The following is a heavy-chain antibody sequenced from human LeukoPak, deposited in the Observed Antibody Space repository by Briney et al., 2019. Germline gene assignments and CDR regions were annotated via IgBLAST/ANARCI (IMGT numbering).Heavy chain of an antibody. D-gene: IGHD3-9*01. CDR1: GSIFSNYA. V-gene: IGHV3-23*01. CDR3: AKWGDYDILTGYYDSDY. Sequence: PGASLRLSCAASGSIFSNYAMSWVRQAPGKGLEWVSAIGGRDSGTYYADSVRGRFTVSRDDPKNTLYLQMNTLRAEDTAVYYCAKWGDYDILTGYYDSDYWGQGTLVTVSS. J-gene: IGHJ4*02. CDR2: IGGRDSGT.